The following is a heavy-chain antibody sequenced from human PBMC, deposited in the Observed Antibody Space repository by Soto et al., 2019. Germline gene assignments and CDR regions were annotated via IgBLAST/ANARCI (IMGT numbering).Heavy chain of an antibody. CDR1: GYSFTDYH. J-gene: IGHJ6*02. Sequence: ASVKVSCKASGYSFTDYHIHWVRQAPGQGLEWLGRINPKSGGTSTAQKFQGWVTMTRDRSISTVYMELTRLRSDDTAVYFCARGHSTDCSNGVCSFFYNHEMDVWGQGTAVTVSS. CDR2: INPKSGGT. D-gene: IGHD2-8*01. V-gene: IGHV1-2*04. CDR3: ARGHSTDCSNGVCSFFYNHEMDV.